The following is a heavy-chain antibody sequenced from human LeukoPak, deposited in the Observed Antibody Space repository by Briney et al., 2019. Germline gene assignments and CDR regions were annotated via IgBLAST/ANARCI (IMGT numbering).Heavy chain of an antibody. CDR3: ATTKWELLPPHHYYYYGMDV. CDR1: GYTFTSYD. Sequence: ASVKVSCKASGYTFTSYDINWVRQATGQGLEWMGWMNPNSGNTGYAQKFQGRVTMTRNTSISTAYMELSSLRSEDTAVYYCATTKWELLPPHHYYYYGMDVWGQGTTVTVSS. J-gene: IGHJ6*02. D-gene: IGHD1-26*01. V-gene: IGHV1-8*01. CDR2: MNPNSGNT.